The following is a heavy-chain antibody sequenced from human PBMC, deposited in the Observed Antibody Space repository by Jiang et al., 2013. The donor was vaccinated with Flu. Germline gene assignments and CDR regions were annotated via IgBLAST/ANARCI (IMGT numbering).Heavy chain of an antibody. V-gene: IGHV1-69*04. Sequence: SGGTFSSYTISWVRQAPGQGLEWMGRIIPILGIANYAQKFQGRVTITADKSTSTAYMELSSLRSEDTAVYYCARDEDSSSYDYWGQGTLVTVSS. CDR3: ARDEDSSSYDY. J-gene: IGHJ4*02. D-gene: IGHD6-13*01. CDR2: IIPILGIA. CDR1: GGTFSSYT.